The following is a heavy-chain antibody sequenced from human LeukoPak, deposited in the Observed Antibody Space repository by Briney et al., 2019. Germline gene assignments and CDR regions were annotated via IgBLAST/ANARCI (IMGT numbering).Heavy chain of an antibody. CDR2: IYWNGEK. CDR3: AHPLEEQWLVAFDY. Sequence: SGHTLVNPPQTLTLTCTFSGFSLSPRGVGVGCIRQPPGKALGWLALIYWNGEKRLPSSLKSRLTMSKDTSKNQVVLTMTNMDPVDTATYYCAHPLEEQWLVAFDYWGKGTLVTVPS. V-gene: IGHV2-5*01. J-gene: IGHJ4*02. CDR1: GFSLSPRGVG. D-gene: IGHD6-19*01.